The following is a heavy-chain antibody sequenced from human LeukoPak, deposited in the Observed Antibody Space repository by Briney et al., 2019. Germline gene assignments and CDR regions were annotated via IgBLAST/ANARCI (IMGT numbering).Heavy chain of an antibody. V-gene: IGHV3-30*02. CDR1: GFTFSSYG. CDR2: IRYDGSNK. CDR3: ARPYSSGWSLPFDY. J-gene: IGHJ4*02. Sequence: PGGSLRLSCAASGFTFSSYGMHWVRQAPGKGLEWVAFIRYDGSNKYYADSVKGRFTISRDNSKNTLFLQMNSLRSEDTAMYYCARPYSSGWSLPFDYRGQGTLVTVSS. D-gene: IGHD6-19*01.